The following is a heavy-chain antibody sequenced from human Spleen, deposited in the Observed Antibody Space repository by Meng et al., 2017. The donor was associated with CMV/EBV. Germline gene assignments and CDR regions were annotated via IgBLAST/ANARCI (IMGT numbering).Heavy chain of an antibody. Sequence: LSLTCAASGFTFSSYGMHWVRQAPGKGLEWVALIWYDGSNKWYADSVKGRFTISRDNSKNTMPLQMNSLRAEDTAVYYCAKDGTAYYGLDVWGQGTTVTVSS. CDR1: GFTFSSYG. J-gene: IGHJ6*02. CDR2: IWYDGSNK. CDR3: AKDGTAYYGLDV. V-gene: IGHV3-33*06.